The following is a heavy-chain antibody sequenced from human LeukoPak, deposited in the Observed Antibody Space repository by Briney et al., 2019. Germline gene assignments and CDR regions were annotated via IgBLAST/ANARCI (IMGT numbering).Heavy chain of an antibody. D-gene: IGHD3-10*01. Sequence: GGSLRLSCAASGFTFSSYSMNWVRQAPGKGLEWVASIKEDGTETYYVDSVKGRFTISRDNAKNSLYLQMNSLRAEDTAMYYCARDTRGESDYWGHGTLVTVSS. J-gene: IGHJ4*01. CDR2: IKEDGTET. CDR1: GFTFSSYS. V-gene: IGHV3-7*01. CDR3: ARDTRGESDY.